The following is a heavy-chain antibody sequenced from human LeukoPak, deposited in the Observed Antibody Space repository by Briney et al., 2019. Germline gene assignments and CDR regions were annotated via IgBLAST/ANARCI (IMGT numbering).Heavy chain of an antibody. D-gene: IGHD5/OR15-5a*01. V-gene: IGHV4-34*01. CDR1: GGSFSGYY. CDR3: ARHLRRAEYFQH. J-gene: IGHJ1*01. CDR2: INHSGST. Sequence: PSETLSLTCAVYGGSFSGYYWSWIRQPPGKGLEWIGEINHSGSTNYNPSLKSRVTISVDTSKNQFSLKLSSVTAADTAVYYCARHLRRAEYFQHWGQGTLVTVSS.